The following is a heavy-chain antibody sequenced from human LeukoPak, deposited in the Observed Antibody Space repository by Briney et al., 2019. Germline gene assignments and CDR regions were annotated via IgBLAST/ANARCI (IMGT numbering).Heavy chain of an antibody. D-gene: IGHD3-10*01. CDR1: CRPMSIFY. J-gene: IGHJ3*02. Sequence: SSETLSHTCSVSCRPMSIFYGMGIRQPPGKGLEWIGHIYGSGSTNYNPSLKSRVTLSLDTSKNQFSLKLSSVTAADTALYYCALHRLTRVLHDSGSYNAYYIWGPGTMVTVSS. CDR3: ALHRLTRVLHDSGSYNAYYI. CDR2: IYGSGST. V-gene: IGHV4-59*08.